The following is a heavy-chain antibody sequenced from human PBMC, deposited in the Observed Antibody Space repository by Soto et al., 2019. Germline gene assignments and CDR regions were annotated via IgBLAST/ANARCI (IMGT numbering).Heavy chain of an antibody. CDR2: TYYRAKWYN. D-gene: IGHD5-18*01. CDR1: GDSVSSNSAA. J-gene: IGHJ5*02. CDR3: ARGVDTAMGGYNWFDP. V-gene: IGHV6-1*01. Sequence: QVQLQQSGPGLVKPSQTLSLTCAISGDSVSSNSAAWNWIRQSPSIGLEWLGRTYYRAKWYNDYAVSVKSRITINPDTSKNQFSLQLNSVTPEDTAVYYCARGVDTAMGGYNWFDPWGQGTLVTVSS.